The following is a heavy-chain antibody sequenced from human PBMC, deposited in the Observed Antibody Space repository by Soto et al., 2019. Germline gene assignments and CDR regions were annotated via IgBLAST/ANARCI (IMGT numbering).Heavy chain of an antibody. CDR1: GYTFTNYG. CDR3: ARADHGPAPRGGNWFAP. CDR2: TSAYTLNT. Sequence: VHLVQSGGEVKKPGASVKVACKASGYTFTNYGVAWVRQAPGQGLEWMGWTSAYTLNTNYAQKFKGRVTVTTDTSTSTAYMELRSLRPDDTAVYYCARADHGPAPRGGNWFAPWGQGTLVTVSS. J-gene: IGHJ5*02. V-gene: IGHV1-18*01. D-gene: IGHD4-17*01.